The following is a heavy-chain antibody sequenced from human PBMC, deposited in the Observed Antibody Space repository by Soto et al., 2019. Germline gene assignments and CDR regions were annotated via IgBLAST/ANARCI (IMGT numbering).Heavy chain of an antibody. CDR1: GFTFSSYG. V-gene: IGHV3-30*18. D-gene: IGHD1-1*01. CDR3: AKAGTAIVDY. Sequence: QVQLVESGGGVVQPGRSLRLSCAASGFTFSSYGMHRVRQAPGKGLEWVAVISYDGSNKYYADSVKGRFTISRDNSKNTLYLQMNSLRAEDTAVYYCAKAGTAIVDYWGQGTLVTVSS. J-gene: IGHJ4*02. CDR2: ISYDGSNK.